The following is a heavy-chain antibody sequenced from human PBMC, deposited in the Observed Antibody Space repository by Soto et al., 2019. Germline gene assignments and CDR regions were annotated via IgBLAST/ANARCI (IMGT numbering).Heavy chain of an antibody. D-gene: IGHD1-1*01. CDR3: ARGIGYSAQDF. CDR1: GFTFSNYW. J-gene: IGHJ4*02. Sequence: VGSVRLSCAASGFTFSNYWMHWVRQAPGKGLVWVSRISADWSSTNYADYVKGRFTISRDNAKNTLYLQMDSLRVEDTAVYYCARGIGYSAQDFWGQGTLVTVSS. CDR2: ISADWSST. V-gene: IGHV3-74*01.